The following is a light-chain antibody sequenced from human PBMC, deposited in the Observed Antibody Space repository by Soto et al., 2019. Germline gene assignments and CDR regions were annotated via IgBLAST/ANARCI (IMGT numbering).Light chain of an antibody. CDR3: QQSYSTPYT. CDR2: AAS. CDR1: QSISSY. V-gene: IGKV1-39*01. J-gene: IGKJ2*01. Sequence: DIQMTQSPSSLSASVGDRVTITCRASQSISSYLNWYQQKPGKAPKLLIYAASSLQSGVPSRFSGSGSGTDFTLTISSLQHEHFATYYCQQSYSTPYTFGQGTKVDIK.